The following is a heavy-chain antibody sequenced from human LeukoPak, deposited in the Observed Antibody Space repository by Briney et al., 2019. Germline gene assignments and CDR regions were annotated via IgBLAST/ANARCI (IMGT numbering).Heavy chain of an antibody. V-gene: IGHV4-39*02. Sequence: SGTVSLTCTVSAGSISSSDYYWGWIRQSPGKGLEWIGRYSYCEKTTYNPSLKSRVTISVYTSKNHFSLRLSSVNAADTAVYFCSRLTHSYYSDTSGYYPYYYMDVWGEGTTVTVS. J-gene: IGHJ6*03. CDR3: SRLTHSYYSDTSGYYPYYYMDV. D-gene: IGHD3-22*01. CDR2: YSYCEKT. CDR1: AGSISSSDYY.